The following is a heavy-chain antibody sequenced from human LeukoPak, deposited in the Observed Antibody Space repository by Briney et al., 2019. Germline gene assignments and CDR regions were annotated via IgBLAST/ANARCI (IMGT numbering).Heavy chain of an antibody. CDR1: GFTFDDYA. CDR3: VKGKQWLLHV. V-gene: IGHV3-43*02. D-gene: IGHD2-15*01. Sequence: GGSLRLSCVASGFTFDDYAMHWVRQVPGKSPEWVSLIGGDGVHTFYADSVQGRFTISRDNSKNFLYLQMNSLRSEDSALYFCVKGKQWLLHVWGQGTLVTVSS. J-gene: IGHJ4*02. CDR2: IGGDGVHT.